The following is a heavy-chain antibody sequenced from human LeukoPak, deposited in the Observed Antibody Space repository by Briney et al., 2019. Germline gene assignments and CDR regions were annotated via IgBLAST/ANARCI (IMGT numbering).Heavy chain of an antibody. Sequence: GGSLRLSCAASGFTFSSYSMNWVRQAPGKGLEWVSSISSSSSYIYYADSVKGRFTISRDNAKNSLYLQMNSLRAEGTAVYYCVRAYAGYSSGCSLYWGQGTLVTVSS. J-gene: IGHJ4*02. D-gene: IGHD6-19*01. V-gene: IGHV3-21*01. CDR1: GFTFSSYS. CDR3: VRAYAGYSSGCSLY. CDR2: ISSSSSYI.